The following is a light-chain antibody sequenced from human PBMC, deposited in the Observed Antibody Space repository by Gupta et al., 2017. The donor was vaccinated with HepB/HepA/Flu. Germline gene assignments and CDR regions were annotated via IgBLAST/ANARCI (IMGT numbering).Light chain of an antibody. CDR2: GAS. CDR1: QSGSSSY. V-gene: IGKV3-20*01. CDR3: QQYGSSPRT. Sequence: ELVFTHSPVTLSLSPGERATLSCRASQSGSSSYVAWYQQKPGKAPKLLIYGASSMATGIPDRFSGSGSGTDFTLTISRLEPEDFAIYYCQQYGSSPRTFGQGTKVEIK. J-gene: IGKJ1*01.